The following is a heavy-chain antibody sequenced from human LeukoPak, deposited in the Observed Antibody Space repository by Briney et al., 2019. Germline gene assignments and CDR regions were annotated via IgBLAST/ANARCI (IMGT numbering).Heavy chain of an antibody. CDR2: ISGSGST. V-gene: IGHV4-4*07. J-gene: IGHJ4*02. CDR3: AREGRSSTPGY. CDR1: GGSISGYY. Sequence: SETLSLTRAVSGGSISGYYWSWIRQPAGKGLEWMGRISGSGSTDYDPSLKSRVTMSVDTSKNQFSLKLNSVTAADTAVYYCAREGRSSTPGYWGQGTLVTVSS. D-gene: IGHD2-15*01.